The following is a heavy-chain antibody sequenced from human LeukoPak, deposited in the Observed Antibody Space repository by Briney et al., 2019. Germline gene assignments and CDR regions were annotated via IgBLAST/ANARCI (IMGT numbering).Heavy chain of an antibody. V-gene: IGHV3-48*01. Sequence: GGSLGLSCAASGFTFRNYLMNWVRQAPGKGLEWVSFISSTGGTIYYADSVKGRFTVSRDNSKNTLYLQMNSLRAEDTAVYYCARDRGSSSWGYFDYWGQGTLVTVSS. J-gene: IGHJ4*02. CDR3: ARDRGSSSWGYFDY. CDR2: ISSTGGTI. D-gene: IGHD6-13*01. CDR1: GFTFRNYL.